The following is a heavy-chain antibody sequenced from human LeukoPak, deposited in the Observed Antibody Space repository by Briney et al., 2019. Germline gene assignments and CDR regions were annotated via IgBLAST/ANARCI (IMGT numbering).Heavy chain of an antibody. CDR3: ARARVYSSTWSEFDY. J-gene: IGHJ4*02. V-gene: IGHV4-61*01. CDR2: IDYSGST. D-gene: IGHD6-13*01. Sequence: PSETLSLACTVSGGSVSSGSYYWSWIRQPPGKGLEWIGYIDYSGSTNYNPSLKSRVTISVDTSKNQFSLKLSSVTAADTAVYYCARARVYSSTWSEFDYWGQGTLVTASS. CDR1: GGSVSSGSYY.